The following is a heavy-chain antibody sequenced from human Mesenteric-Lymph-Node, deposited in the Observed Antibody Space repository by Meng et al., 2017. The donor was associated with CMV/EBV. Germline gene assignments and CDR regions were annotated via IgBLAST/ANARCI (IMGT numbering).Heavy chain of an antibody. Sequence: GGSLRLSCAASGFTFSYYDMHWVRQAPGKGLEWVAFIRSDGNQQFYVDSVKGRFTISRDNSKNTLYLQMNSLRGEDTAMYYCAKDDKEKWGQGTLVTVSS. J-gene: IGHJ4*02. CDR1: GFTFSYYD. CDR2: IRSDGNQQ. CDR3: AKDDKEK. D-gene: IGHD5-24*01. V-gene: IGHV3-30*02.